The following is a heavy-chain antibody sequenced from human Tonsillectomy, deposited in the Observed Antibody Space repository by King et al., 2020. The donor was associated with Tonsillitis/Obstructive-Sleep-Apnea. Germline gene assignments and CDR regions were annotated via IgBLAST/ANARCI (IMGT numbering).Heavy chain of an antibody. CDR1: AFTFSSYA. D-gene: IGHD6-13*01. Sequence: VQLVESGGGLVQPGGSLRLSCSASAFTFSSYAMHWVRQAPGKELDYVSGISSNGGSTYSADSVKSRFTISRDNSKNTLYLHMSSLRGEDKAVYYCVKGSAGEYYYYYMDVWGKGTTVTVSS. CDR3: VKGSAGEYYYYYMDV. J-gene: IGHJ6*03. V-gene: IGHV3-64D*06. CDR2: ISSNGGST.